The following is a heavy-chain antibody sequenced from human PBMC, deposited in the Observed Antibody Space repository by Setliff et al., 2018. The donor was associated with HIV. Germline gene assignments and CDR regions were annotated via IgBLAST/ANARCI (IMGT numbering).Heavy chain of an antibody. CDR1: DGSISSSSYY. CDR3: ARQSGYTRGWDIFGLVAGSFDI. D-gene: IGHD3-3*01. V-gene: IGHV4-39*01. J-gene: IGHJ3*02. Sequence: SETLSLTCNVSDGSISSSSYYWAWIRQPPGKGLEWIGTIYYSGNTYYRPSLKSRVTVSIDTSKNQFSLRLNSATAADTAVYYCARQSGYTRGWDIFGLVAGSFDIWGQGTMVTVSS. CDR2: IYYSGNT.